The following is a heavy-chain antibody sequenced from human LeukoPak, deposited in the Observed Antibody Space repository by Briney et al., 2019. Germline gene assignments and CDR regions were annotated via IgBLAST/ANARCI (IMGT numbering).Heavy chain of an antibody. J-gene: IGHJ6*02. CDR3: ARDRRADTAMVYYYYYYGMDV. CDR1: GGSISSYY. CDR2: IYYSGST. V-gene: IGHV4-59*01. D-gene: IGHD5-18*01. Sequence: SETLSLTCTVSGGSISSYYWSWIRQPPGKGLEWIGYIYYSGSTNYNPSLKSRVTISVDTSKNQFSLKLSSVTAADTAVYYCARDRRADTAMVYYYYYYGMDVWGQGTTVTVSS.